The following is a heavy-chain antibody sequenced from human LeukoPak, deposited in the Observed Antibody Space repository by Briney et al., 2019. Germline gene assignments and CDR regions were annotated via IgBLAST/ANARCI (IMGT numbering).Heavy chain of an antibody. Sequence: ASMKVSCKASGFIFTNYFMHGVRQAPGQGLEWMGMIKPSDGSTRYAQRFQDRVTMTSDTSTTTLYMELSSLSAEDTAVYYCARAVDQDFDYWGQGTLVTVSS. V-gene: IGHV1-46*01. J-gene: IGHJ4*02. D-gene: IGHD5-12*01. CDR3: ARAVDQDFDY. CDR2: IKPSDGST. CDR1: GFIFTNYF.